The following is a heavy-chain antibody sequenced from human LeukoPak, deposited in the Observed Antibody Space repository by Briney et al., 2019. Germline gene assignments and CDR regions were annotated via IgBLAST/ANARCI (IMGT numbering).Heavy chain of an antibody. CDR3: AREDSSGYYYLVSY. V-gene: IGHV4-30-4*07. Sequence: SQTLSLTCAVSGGSVSNTYSWSWIRQPAGRGLEWIGDIYYSGTTFSNPSLKSRVTMSVDTSKNQFSLKLSSVTAADTAVYYCAREDSSGYYYLVSYWGQGTLVTVSP. D-gene: IGHD3-22*01. J-gene: IGHJ4*02. CDR2: IYYSGTT. CDR1: GGSVSNTYS.